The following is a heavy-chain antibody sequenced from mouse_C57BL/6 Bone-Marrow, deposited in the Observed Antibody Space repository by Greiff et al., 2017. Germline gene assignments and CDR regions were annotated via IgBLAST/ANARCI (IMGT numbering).Heavy chain of an antibody. Sequence: VKLMESGPGLVAPSQSLSITCTVSGFSLTSYAISWVRQPPGKGLEWLGVIWTGGGTNSNSALKSRLSISKDNSKSQVFLKMNSLQTDDTARYYCARSRQLRLRSYAMDYWGQGTSVTVSS. CDR1: GFSLTSYA. CDR2: IWTGGGT. D-gene: IGHD3-2*02. J-gene: IGHJ4*01. CDR3: ARSRQLRLRSYAMDY. V-gene: IGHV2-9-1*01.